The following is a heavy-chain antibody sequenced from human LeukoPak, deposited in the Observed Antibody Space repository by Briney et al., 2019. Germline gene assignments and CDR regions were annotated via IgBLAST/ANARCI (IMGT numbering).Heavy chain of an antibody. J-gene: IGHJ6*03. V-gene: IGHV3-30*02. Sequence: PGGSLRLSCAASGFTFSSYGMHWVRQAPGKGLEWVAFIRYDGSNKYYADSVKGRFTISRDNSKNTLYLQMNSLRAEDTAVYYCAKDREVWSFLTRDYYYYYMDVWGKGTTVTVSS. CDR2: IRYDGSNK. CDR3: AKDREVWSFLTRDYYYYYMDV. D-gene: IGHD3-3*01. CDR1: GFTFSSYG.